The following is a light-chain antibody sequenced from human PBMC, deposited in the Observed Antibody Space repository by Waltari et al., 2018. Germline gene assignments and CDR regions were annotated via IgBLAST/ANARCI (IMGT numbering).Light chain of an antibody. V-gene: IGKV1-5*03. CDR2: KAS. Sequence: DIQMTQSPSTLSASVGDRVTITCRASQRISSWLAWYQQKPGKAPKILIYKASRLESGVPSRFSGIGSGTEFTLTISSLQPDDFATYYCQQYNSYPRTFGQGTKVEIK. CDR3: QQYNSYPRT. CDR1: QRISSW. J-gene: IGKJ1*01.